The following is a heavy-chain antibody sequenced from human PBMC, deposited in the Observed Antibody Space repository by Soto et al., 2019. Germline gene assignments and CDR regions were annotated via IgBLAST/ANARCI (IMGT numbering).Heavy chain of an antibody. V-gene: IGHV1-69*12. CDR3: ARSKSTRWYYYYGMDV. D-gene: IGHD2-2*01. Sequence: QVQLVQSGAEVKKPGSSVKVSCKASGGTFSSYAISWVRQAPGQGLEWMGGIIPIFGTANYAQKFQGRVTIPADESTSTAYMELSSLRSEDTALYYCARSKSTRWYYYYGMDVWGQGTTVTVSS. CDR1: GGTFSSYA. CDR2: IIPIFGTA. J-gene: IGHJ6*02.